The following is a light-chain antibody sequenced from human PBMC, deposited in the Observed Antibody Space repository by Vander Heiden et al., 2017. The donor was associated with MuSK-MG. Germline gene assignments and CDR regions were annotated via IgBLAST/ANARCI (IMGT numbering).Light chain of an antibody. CDR1: SSDIGGYNY. CDR3: SSYTSSTSLV. CDR2: DVS. V-gene: IGLV2-14*03. J-gene: IGLJ1*01. Sequence: QSALTQSASVSGSPGQSITISCTGSSSDIGGYNYVSWYQHHPGKAPKLMIYDVSHRPSGISERFSGSKSGSSASLTISGLQAEDEADYYCSSYTSSTSLVFGTGTKLTVL.